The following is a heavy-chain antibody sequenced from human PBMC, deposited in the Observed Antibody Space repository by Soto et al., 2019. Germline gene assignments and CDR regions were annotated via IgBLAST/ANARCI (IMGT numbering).Heavy chain of an antibody. V-gene: IGHV1-3*01. J-gene: IGHJ3*02. Sequence: ASVKVSCKASGYTFTSCAMHWVRQAPGQRLEWMGWINAGNGNTKYSQKFQGRVTITRDTSASTAYMELSSLRSEDTAVYYCARDSNAYCGGDCYFAFDIWGQGTMVTVSS. CDR2: INAGNGNT. CDR3: ARDSNAYCGGDCYFAFDI. CDR1: GYTFTSCA. D-gene: IGHD2-21*01.